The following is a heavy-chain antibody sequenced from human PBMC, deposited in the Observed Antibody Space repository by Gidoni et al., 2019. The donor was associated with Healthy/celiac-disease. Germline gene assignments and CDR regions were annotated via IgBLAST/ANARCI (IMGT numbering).Heavy chain of an antibody. Sequence: QVQLQESGPGLVKPSQTLSLTCTVSGGSISSGGYYWSWIRQHPGKGLEWIGYIYYSGSTYYNPSLKSRVTISVDTSKNQFSLKLSSVTAADTAVYYCARESGSIVATADYYYYGMDVWGQGTTVTVSS. J-gene: IGHJ6*02. V-gene: IGHV4-31*03. D-gene: IGHD5-12*01. CDR1: GGSISSGGYY. CDR2: IYYSGST. CDR3: ARESGSIVATADYYYYGMDV.